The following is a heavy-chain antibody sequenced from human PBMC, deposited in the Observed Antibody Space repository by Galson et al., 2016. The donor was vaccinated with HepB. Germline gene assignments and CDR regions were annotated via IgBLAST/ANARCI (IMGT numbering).Heavy chain of an antibody. Sequence: SVKVSCKASGYTFTNYGISWVRQAPGQGLEWLGWISAYNGNTYYAQNFQGRVTMTTDTSTSTAYMELRRLRADDTAVYYCARGYGSSGGCYPVDYWGQGTLVTVSS. CDR2: ISAYNGNT. CDR1: GYTFTNYG. V-gene: IGHV1-18*01. CDR3: ARGYGSSGGCYPVDY. J-gene: IGHJ4*02. D-gene: IGHD2-15*01.